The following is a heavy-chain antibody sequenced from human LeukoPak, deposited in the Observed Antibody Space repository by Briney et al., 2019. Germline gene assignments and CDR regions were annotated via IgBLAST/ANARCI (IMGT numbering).Heavy chain of an antibody. J-gene: IGHJ5*02. CDR1: GGSISSYY. CDR2: IYYSGST. V-gene: IGHV4-59*01. D-gene: IGHD3-3*01. Sequence: PSETLSLTYTVSGGSISSYYWSWIRQPAGKGLEWIGYIYYSGSTNYNPSLKSRVSISVDTSKNQFSQKLISVTAADTAVYYCAISTTTFFWSGCPKWLEPWAQGTLVSVSS. CDR3: AISTTTFFWSGCPKWLEP.